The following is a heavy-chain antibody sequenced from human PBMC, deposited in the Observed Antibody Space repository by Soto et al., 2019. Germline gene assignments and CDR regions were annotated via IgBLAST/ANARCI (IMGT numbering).Heavy chain of an antibody. CDR3: ARDRGWLQPKGSFDY. CDR1: GGTFNSHA. Sequence: QVQLVQSGAEVKKPGSSVKVSCKASGGTFNSHALTWVRQAPGQGLEWMGGIIPIFETSNYARKFQGRVTITADESTSTAFMELTSLTSDDTAVYYRARDRGWLQPKGSFDYWGQGTLVTVSS. J-gene: IGHJ4*02. CDR2: IIPIFETS. D-gene: IGHD5-12*01. V-gene: IGHV1-69*01.